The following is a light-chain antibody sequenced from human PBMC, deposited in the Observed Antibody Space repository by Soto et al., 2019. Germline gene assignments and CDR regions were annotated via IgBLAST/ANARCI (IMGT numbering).Light chain of an antibody. CDR1: QSVSSSY. Sequence: EVVLTQSPGTLSLSPGERATLSCRASQSVSSSYLAWYQQKPGQAPRLLIYEASTRATGTPDRFSGSGSGADLTLAISRLEPEGFAVYYCQQYGNSLYTFGQGTTLEIK. CDR2: EAS. J-gene: IGKJ2*01. CDR3: QQYGNSLYT. V-gene: IGKV3-20*01.